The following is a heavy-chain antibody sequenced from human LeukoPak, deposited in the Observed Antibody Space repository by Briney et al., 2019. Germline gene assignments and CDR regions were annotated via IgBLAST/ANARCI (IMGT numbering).Heavy chain of an antibody. CDR3: AGRPTGYSSGYIH. J-gene: IGHJ4*02. CDR1: GITFSNYA. Sequence: GGSLRLSCVASGITFSNYAVSWVRQAPEKGLDWVSVISGSAHRIRYADSVKGRFTISRDNSENIVYLQMNNLRVEDTAVYYCAGRPTGYSSGYIHWGQGTLVTVSS. V-gene: IGHV3-23*01. CDR2: ISGSAHRI. D-gene: IGHD5-18*01.